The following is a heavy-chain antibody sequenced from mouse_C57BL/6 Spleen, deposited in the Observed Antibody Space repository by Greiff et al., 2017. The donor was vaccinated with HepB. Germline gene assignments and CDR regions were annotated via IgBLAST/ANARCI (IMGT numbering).Heavy chain of an antibody. CDR1: GFTFSDYG. J-gene: IGHJ4*01. Sequence: EVQGVESGGGLVKPGGSLKLSCAASGFTFSDYGMHWVRQAPEKGLEWVAYISSGSSTIYYADTVKGRFTISRDNAKNTLFLQMTSLRSEDTAMDYCARAPNWDDYAMDYWGQGTSVTVSS. V-gene: IGHV5-17*01. CDR2: ISSGSSTI. CDR3: ARAPNWDDYAMDY. D-gene: IGHD4-1*02.